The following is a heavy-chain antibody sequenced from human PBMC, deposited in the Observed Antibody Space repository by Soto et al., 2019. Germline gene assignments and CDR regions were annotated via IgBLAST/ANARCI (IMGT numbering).Heavy chain of an antibody. D-gene: IGHD6-13*01. CDR2: IVSSSAYT. Sequence: QVQLVESGGGLVKPGGSLRLSCAASGFTFSDYYTTWIRQAPGKGLEFVSYIVSSSAYTNYAGSVKGRFTISRDNAKNSLYLEMSSLRVEDTAVYYCARLRASSWYMGGYLDYWGQGVLVTVSS. V-gene: IGHV3-11*06. CDR1: GFTFSDYY. J-gene: IGHJ4*02. CDR3: ARLRASSWYMGGYLDY.